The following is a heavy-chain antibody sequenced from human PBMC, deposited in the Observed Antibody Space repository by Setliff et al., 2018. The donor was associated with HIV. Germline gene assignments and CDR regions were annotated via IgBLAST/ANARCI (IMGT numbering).Heavy chain of an antibody. CDR2: VYYRAKTGATT. CDR1: GGSIRSHY. Sequence: SETLSLICSVSGGSIRSHYWSWIRQAPGKGLQWIGNVYYRAKTGATTDHNPSLRSRISISLDVSKNQLSLRLRSVTAADTAIYYCARDVAPPLAGDVWSGNGLWGQGTQVTVPQ. D-gene: IGHD3-3*01. CDR3: ARDVAPPLAGDVWSGNGL. V-gene: IGHV4-59*11. J-gene: IGHJ4*02.